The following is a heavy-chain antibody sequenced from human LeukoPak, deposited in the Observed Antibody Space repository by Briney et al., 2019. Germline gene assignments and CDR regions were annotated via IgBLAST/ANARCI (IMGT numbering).Heavy chain of an antibody. CDR1: GFTFCSYG. J-gene: IGHJ4*02. Sequence: GGSLRLSCAASGFTFCSYGMHWVRQAPGQGLEWVAVIAYDGSNKYYADSVKGRFTISRDNSKNTLYLQMNSLRAEDTAVYYCANLYYDSSGDDYWSQGTLVTVSS. CDR3: ANLYYDSSGDDY. CDR2: IAYDGSNK. V-gene: IGHV3-30*18. D-gene: IGHD3-22*01.